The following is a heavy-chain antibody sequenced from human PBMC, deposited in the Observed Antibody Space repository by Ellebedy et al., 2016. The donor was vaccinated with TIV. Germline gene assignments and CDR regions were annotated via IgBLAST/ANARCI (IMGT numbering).Heavy chain of an antibody. CDR3: AKGDSYYYYMDV. J-gene: IGHJ6*03. CDR2: ISDSGVTT. CDR1: GFTFSSYT. V-gene: IGHV3-23*01. Sequence: PGGPLRLSCAASGFTFSSYTMTLVRQAPGKGLGWVSGISDSGVTTYYADSAKGRFTISRDNSKNTLYLQMNSLRAEDTAVYYCAKGDSYYYYMDVWGKGTTVTVSS.